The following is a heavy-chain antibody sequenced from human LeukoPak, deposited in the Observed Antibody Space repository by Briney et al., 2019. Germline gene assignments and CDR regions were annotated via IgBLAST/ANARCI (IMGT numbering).Heavy chain of an antibody. Sequence: SETLSLTCTVSGGSISSYYWSWIRQPPGKGLEWIGYIYYSGSTNYNPSLKSRVTISVDTSKNQFSLKLSSVTAADTAVYYCASTVLDTAMVPDYYDSSGYGGYYFDYWGQGTLVTVSS. V-gene: IGHV4-59*01. CDR2: IYYSGST. CDR1: GGSISSYY. CDR3: ASTVLDTAMVPDYYDSSGYGGYYFDY. J-gene: IGHJ4*02. D-gene: IGHD3-22*01.